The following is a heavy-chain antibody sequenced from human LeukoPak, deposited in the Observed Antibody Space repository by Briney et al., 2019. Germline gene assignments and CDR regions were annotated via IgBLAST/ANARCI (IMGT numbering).Heavy chain of an antibody. CDR1: GCTLTELS. Sequence: ASVKVSCKVSGCTLTELSMHWVRQAPGKGLEWMGGFDPEDGETIYAQKFQGRVTMTEDTSTDTAYMELSSLRSEDTAVYYCATRAWAHFDWLLSWGQGTLVTVSS. D-gene: IGHD3-9*01. J-gene: IGHJ5*02. CDR3: ATRAWAHFDWLLS. V-gene: IGHV1-24*01. CDR2: FDPEDGET.